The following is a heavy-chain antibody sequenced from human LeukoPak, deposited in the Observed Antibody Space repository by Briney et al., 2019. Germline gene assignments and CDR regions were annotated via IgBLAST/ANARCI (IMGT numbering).Heavy chain of an antibody. J-gene: IGHJ3*02. D-gene: IGHD3-22*01. Sequence: GASVKVSCKASGGTFSSYAISWVRQAPGQGLEWMGRIIPILGIANYAQKFQGRVTITADKSTSTAYMELSSLRSEDTAVYYCATTPRSYYYDSSGYLKGAFDIWGQGTMVTVSS. CDR3: ATTPRSYYYDSSGYLKGAFDI. CDR1: GGTFSSYA. V-gene: IGHV1-69*04. CDR2: IIPILGIA.